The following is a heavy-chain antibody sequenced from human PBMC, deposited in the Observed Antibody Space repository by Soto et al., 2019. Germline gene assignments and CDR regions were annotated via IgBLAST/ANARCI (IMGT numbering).Heavy chain of an antibody. CDR1: GGTFSSYA. CDR3: ARCCDDFWSGYYTEDYYYYGLDV. CDR2: IIPIFGTA. D-gene: IGHD3-3*01. Sequence: SVKVSCKASGGTFSSYAISWVRQAPVQGLEWMGWIIPIFGTANYAQKFQGRVTITADESTSTAYMELSSLRSEDTAVDYCARCCDDFWSGYYTEDYYYYGLDVWGQGNTVPVSS. J-gene: IGHJ6*02. V-gene: IGHV1-69*13.